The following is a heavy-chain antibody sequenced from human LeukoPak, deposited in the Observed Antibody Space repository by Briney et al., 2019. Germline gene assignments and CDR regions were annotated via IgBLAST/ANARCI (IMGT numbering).Heavy chain of an antibody. Sequence: PSETLSLTCTVSGGSISSSSYYWGWIRQPPGKGLEWIGSMSYTGSTYYNPSLKSRVTISVDTSKNQFSLKLSSVTAADTAVYYCARGRYYDFSGYYYYMDVWGKGTTVTVSS. CDR1: GGSISSSSYY. V-gene: IGHV4-39*07. J-gene: IGHJ6*03. CDR3: ARGRYYDFSGYYYYMDV. CDR2: MSYTGST. D-gene: IGHD3-3*01.